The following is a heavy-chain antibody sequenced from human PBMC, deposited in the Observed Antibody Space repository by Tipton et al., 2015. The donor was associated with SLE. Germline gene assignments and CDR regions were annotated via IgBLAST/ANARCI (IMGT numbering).Heavy chain of an antibody. CDR3: ARDPGVVGWVNDAFDI. CDR2: FYISGST. J-gene: IGHJ3*02. V-gene: IGHV4-61*02. CDR1: GGSISSGSYS. Sequence: TLSLTCTVSGGSISSGSYSWSWIRQPAGKGLEWIGRFYISGSTKYNPSLKSRGTISVDTSKNQFSLKLSSVTAADTAVYYCARDPGVVGWVNDAFDIWGQGTMVTVSS. D-gene: IGHD2-15*01.